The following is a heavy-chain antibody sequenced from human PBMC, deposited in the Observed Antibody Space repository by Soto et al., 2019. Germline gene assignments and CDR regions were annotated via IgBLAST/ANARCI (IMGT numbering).Heavy chain of an antibody. CDR2: INAGNGNT. CDR3: ATLAAAGTIGY. D-gene: IGHD6-13*01. J-gene: IGHJ4*02. CDR1: GYSFTSYA. V-gene: IGHV1-3*01. Sequence: ASVKVSFKASGYSFTSYAMHWVRQAPGQRLEWMGWINAGNGNTKYSQKFQGRVTITRDTSASTAYMELSSLRSEDTAVYYCATLAAAGTIGYWGQGTLVTVSS.